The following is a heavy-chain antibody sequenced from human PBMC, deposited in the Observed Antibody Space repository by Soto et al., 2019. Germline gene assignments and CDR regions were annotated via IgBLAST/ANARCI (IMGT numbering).Heavy chain of an antibody. D-gene: IGHD6-13*01. Sequence: ASVKVSGKPSGYTFTSYGTSWVRQAPGQGLEWMGWISAYNGNTNYAQKLQGRVTMTTDTSTSTAYMELRSLRSDDTAVYYCARGPRLSIAAAFLDYWGQGTLVTVSS. CDR3: ARGPRLSIAAAFLDY. CDR1: GYTFTSYG. V-gene: IGHV1-18*01. CDR2: ISAYNGNT. J-gene: IGHJ4*02.